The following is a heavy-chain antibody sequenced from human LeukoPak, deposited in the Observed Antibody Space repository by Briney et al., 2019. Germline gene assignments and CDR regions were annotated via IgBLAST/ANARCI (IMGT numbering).Heavy chain of an antibody. D-gene: IGHD5-18*01. J-gene: IGHJ4*02. CDR3: ARGKGQLHLTL. Sequence: SETLSLTCAVYGGSFSGYYWSWIRQPPGKGLEWIGEINHSGSTNYNPSLKSRVTISVDTSKNQFSLKLSSVTAADTAVYYCARGKGQLHLTLWGQGTLVTVSS. CDR2: INHSGST. CDR1: GGSFSGYY. V-gene: IGHV4-34*01.